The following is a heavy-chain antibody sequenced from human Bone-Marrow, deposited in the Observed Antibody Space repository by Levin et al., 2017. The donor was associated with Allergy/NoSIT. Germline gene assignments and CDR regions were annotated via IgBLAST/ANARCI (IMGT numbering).Heavy chain of an antibody. V-gene: IGHV3-23*01. CDR3: ATAESSTFYFPSYYFDY. J-gene: IGHJ4*02. Sequence: GESLKISCAASRFSFSSYAMSWVRQAPGKGLECVSSITASGGRTDYADSVKGRFTISRDNSRNTLYLEMNSLRADDPAVYYCATAESSTFYFPSYYFDYWGQGTLVTVSS. CDR2: ITASGGRT. D-gene: IGHD2/OR15-2a*01. CDR1: RFSFSSYA.